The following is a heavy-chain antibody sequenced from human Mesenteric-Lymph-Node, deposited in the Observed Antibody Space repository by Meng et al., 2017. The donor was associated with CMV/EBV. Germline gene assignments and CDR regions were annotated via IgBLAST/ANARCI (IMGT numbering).Heavy chain of an antibody. Sequence: GESLKISCAASGFLFNTYNIHWVRQAPGKGLEWVSYISSSGSTIYYADSVKGRFTISRDNAKNSLYLQMNSLRAEDTAVYYCARDSLPPRRPFDYWGQGTLVTVSS. D-gene: IGHD5/OR15-5a*01. J-gene: IGHJ4*02. CDR2: ISSSGSTI. CDR1: GFLFNTYN. V-gene: IGHV3-48*03. CDR3: ARDSLPPRRPFDY.